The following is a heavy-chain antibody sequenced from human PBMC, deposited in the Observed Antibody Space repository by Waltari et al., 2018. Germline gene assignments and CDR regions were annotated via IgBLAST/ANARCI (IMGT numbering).Heavy chain of an antibody. CDR2: IYYSGST. D-gene: IGHD3-3*01. J-gene: IGHJ6*03. Sequence: QVQLQESGPGLVKPSQTLSLTCTVSGGSLSSGGYYWSGIRQHPGKGLEWIGYIYYSGSTYYNPSLKSRVTISVDTSKNQFSLKLSSVTAADTAVYYCARRAGDFWSGWDYYYYYMDVWGKGTTVTVSS. V-gene: IGHV4-31*03. CDR3: ARRAGDFWSGWDYYYYYMDV. CDR1: GGSLSSGGYY.